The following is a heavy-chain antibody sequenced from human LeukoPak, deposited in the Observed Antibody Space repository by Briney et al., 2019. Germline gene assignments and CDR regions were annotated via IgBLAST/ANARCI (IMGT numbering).Heavy chain of an antibody. CDR3: ARMYYDFWSGYRSRYFDL. V-gene: IGHV4-59*12. Sequence: SETLSLTCTVSGGSISGYFWSWIRQPPGEGLQFIGYIYYTGTASYNPSLNSRVTMSVDTSKNQFSLKLSSVTAADTAVYYCARMYYDFWSGYRSRYFDLWGRGTLVTVSS. CDR2: IYYTGTA. CDR1: GGSISGYF. J-gene: IGHJ2*01. D-gene: IGHD3-3*01.